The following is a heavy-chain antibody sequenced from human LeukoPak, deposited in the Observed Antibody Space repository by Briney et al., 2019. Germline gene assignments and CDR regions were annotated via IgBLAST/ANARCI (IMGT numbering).Heavy chain of an antibody. V-gene: IGHV1-18*01. CDR2: ISAYNGST. J-gene: IGHJ5*02. CDR1: GYTFTSYG. CDR3: ARVIIWSYYDILTGYYTDWFDP. D-gene: IGHD3-9*01. Sequence: ASVKVSCKASGYTFTSYGISWVRQAPGQGLEWMGWISAYNGSTNYAQKLQGRVTMTTDTSTSTAYMELRSLRSDDTAVYYCARVIIWSYYDILTGYYTDWFDPWGQGTLVTVSS.